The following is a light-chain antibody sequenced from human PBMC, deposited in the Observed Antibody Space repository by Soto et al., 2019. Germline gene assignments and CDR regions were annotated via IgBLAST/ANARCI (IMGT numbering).Light chain of an antibody. V-gene: IGKV1-5*03. Sequence: DIQMTQSPSTLSASVGDRVTITCRASQSISSWLAWYQQKPGKAPKLLIYKASSLESGVPSRFSGSGSGIEFTLTISSLQPDDFATYYCQQYRGTFGQGTKVEIK. CDR2: KAS. J-gene: IGKJ1*01. CDR1: QSISSW. CDR3: QQYRGT.